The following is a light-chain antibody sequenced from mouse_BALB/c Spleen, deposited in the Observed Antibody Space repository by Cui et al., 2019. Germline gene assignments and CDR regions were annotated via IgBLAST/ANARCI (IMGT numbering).Light chain of an antibody. CDR1: SSVSY. V-gene: IGKV4-57*01. Sequence: QIVLTQSPAIMSASPGEKVTITCSASSSVSYMPWFQQKPGTSPKLWIYSTSNLASGVPARFSGSGSGTSYSLTISRMEAEDAATYYCQQRSSYPFTFGSGTKLEIK. J-gene: IGKJ4*01. CDR3: QQRSSYPFT. CDR2: STS.